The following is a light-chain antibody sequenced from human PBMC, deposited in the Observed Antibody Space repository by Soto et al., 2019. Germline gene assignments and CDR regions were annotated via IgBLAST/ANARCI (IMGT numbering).Light chain of an antibody. CDR3: QQYGSSIT. CDR2: GAS. Sequence: ETVLTQSPGTLSLSPGERATLSCRATQSVNNDYLAWYQQRPGLAPRLLIFGASGRATGIPDRFSGSGSGTDFTLTISSLQPGDFATYYCQQYGSSITFGQGTRLEIK. J-gene: IGKJ5*01. V-gene: IGKV3-20*01. CDR1: QSVNNDY.